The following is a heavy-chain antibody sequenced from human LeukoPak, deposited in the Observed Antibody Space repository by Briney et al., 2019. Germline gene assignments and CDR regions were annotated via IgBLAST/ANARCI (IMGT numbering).Heavy chain of an antibody. CDR3: ARGLGSSIAAAGLDY. D-gene: IGHD6-13*01. CDR1: RFTFDDYG. V-gene: IGHV3-20*04. J-gene: IGHJ4*02. Sequence: GGSLRLSCAASRFTFDDYGMSWVRQAPGKGLEWVSGINWNGGSTGYADSVKGRFTISRDNAKNSLYLQMNSLRAGDTALYYCARGLGSSIAAAGLDYWGQGTLVTVSS. CDR2: INWNGGST.